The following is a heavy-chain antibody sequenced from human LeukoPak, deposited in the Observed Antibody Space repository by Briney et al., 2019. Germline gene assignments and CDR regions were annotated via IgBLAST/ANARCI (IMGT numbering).Heavy chain of an antibody. V-gene: IGHV3-33*06. J-gene: IGHJ4*02. CDR3: AKGPSDTTMATAFDY. CDR1: GFIFSSYG. D-gene: IGHD5-18*01. Sequence: GGSLRISCAASGFIFSSYGMYWVRQAPGKGLEWVAVIWYDGSNKYYADSVKGRFTISRDNSKNTLYLQMNSLRVEDTAVYYCAKGPSDTTMATAFDYWGQGTLVTVSS. CDR2: IWYDGSNK.